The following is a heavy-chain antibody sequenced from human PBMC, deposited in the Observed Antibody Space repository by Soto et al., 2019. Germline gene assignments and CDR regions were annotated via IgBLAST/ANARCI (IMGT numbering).Heavy chain of an antibody. CDR1: GFTFSTYA. D-gene: IGHD1-1*01. CDR3: VKGYWKGDV. CDR2: ISGSGGSI. V-gene: IGHV3-23*01. J-gene: IGHJ6*02. Sequence: EVQLLESWGGLVQPGGSLRLSCAASGFTFSTYAMNWVRQAPGNGLEWVSAISGSGGSIHYADSVKGRFTISRDNSKNTLYLQMNSLREEDTAVYHCVKGYWKGDVGGQGTTVTVSS.